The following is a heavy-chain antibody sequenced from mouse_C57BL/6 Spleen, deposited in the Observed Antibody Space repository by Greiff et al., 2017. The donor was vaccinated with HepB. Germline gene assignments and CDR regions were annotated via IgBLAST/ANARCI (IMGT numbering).Heavy chain of an antibody. J-gene: IGHJ1*03. CDR2: ISNGGGST. D-gene: IGHD2-4*01. CDR3: ARHGDYDGYFDV. V-gene: IGHV5-12*01. CDR1: GFTFSDYY. Sequence: EVQRVESGGGLVQPGGSLKLSCAASGFTFSDYYMYWVRQTPEKRLGWVAYISNGGGSTYYPDTVKGRFTISRDNAKNTLYLQMSRLKSEDTARYYCARHGDYDGYFDVWGTGTTVTVSS.